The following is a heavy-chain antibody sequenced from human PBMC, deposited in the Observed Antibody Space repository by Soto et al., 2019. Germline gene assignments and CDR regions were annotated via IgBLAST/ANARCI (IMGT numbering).Heavy chain of an antibody. J-gene: IGHJ4*02. CDR3: AREAVEMATIMGY. Sequence: SVKVSCKASGGTFSSYAISWVRQAPGQGLEWMGGIIPIFGTANYAQKFQGRVTITADESTSTAYMELSSLRSEDTAVYYCAREAVEMATIMGYWGQGTLVTVSS. V-gene: IGHV1-69*13. CDR2: IIPIFGTA. CDR1: GGTFSSYA. D-gene: IGHD5-12*01.